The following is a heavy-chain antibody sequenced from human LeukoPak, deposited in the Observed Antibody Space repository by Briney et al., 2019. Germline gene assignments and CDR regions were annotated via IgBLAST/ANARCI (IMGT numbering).Heavy chain of an antibody. CDR1: GFSFSYFA. V-gene: IGHV3-30*18. CDR3: AKGPHRSASFGSYHYYYFMDV. Sequence: GGSLRLSCAASGFSFSYFAMHWVRQAPGKGLESLAGPSADGRSESYIDSVKGRFSISRDNSKNTLSLQMNSLTVADTALYYCAKGPHRSASFGSYHYYYFMDVWGEGATVTVSS. D-gene: IGHD3-10*01. CDR2: PSADGRSE. J-gene: IGHJ6*03.